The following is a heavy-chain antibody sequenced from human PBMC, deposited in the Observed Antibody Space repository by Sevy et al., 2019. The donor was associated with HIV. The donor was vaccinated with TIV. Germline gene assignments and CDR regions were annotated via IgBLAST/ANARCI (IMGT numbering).Heavy chain of an antibody. Sequence: ASVKVSCKASGYTFTGYYMHWVRQAPGQGLEWMGRINPNSGGTNYAQKFQGRVTMTSDTSFSTAYMELSRLRSDDTAVYYCARGRDDSSGYYYAGRGFFDYWGQGTLVTVSS. D-gene: IGHD3-22*01. CDR3: ARGRDDSSGYYYAGRGFFDY. CDR1: GYTFTGYY. V-gene: IGHV1-2*06. J-gene: IGHJ4*02. CDR2: INPNSGGT.